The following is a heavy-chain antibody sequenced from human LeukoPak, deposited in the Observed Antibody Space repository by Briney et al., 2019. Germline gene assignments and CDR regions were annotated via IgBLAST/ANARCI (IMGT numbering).Heavy chain of an antibody. CDR2: ISYDGSNK. D-gene: IGHD4-17*01. Sequence: GGSLRLSCAASGFTFSSYAMHWVRQAPGKGLEWVAVISYDGSNKYYADSVKGRFTISRDNSKNTLYLQMNSLRAEDTAVYYCARDYGDEASYFDYWGQGTMVTVSS. V-gene: IGHV3-30-3*01. J-gene: IGHJ4*02. CDR1: GFTFSSYA. CDR3: ARDYGDEASYFDY.